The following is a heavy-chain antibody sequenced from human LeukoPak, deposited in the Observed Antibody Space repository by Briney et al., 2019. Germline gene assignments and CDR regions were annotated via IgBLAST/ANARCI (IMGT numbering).Heavy chain of an antibody. CDR2: IWYDGSNK. D-gene: IGHD6-13*01. CDR3: AREVAAGLDYYYGMDV. CDR1: GFIFSSYG. Sequence: LGGSLRLSCAASGFIFSSYGMHGVRQDPARGLEGVAVIWYDGSNKYYADSVKDRFTISRDNSKNTLYLQMNSLRAEDTAVYYCAREVAAGLDYYYGMDVWGKGTTVTVSS. J-gene: IGHJ6*04. V-gene: IGHV3-33*01.